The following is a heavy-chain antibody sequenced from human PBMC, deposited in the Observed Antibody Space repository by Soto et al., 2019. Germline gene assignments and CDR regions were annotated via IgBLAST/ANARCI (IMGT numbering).Heavy chain of an antibody. V-gene: IGHV1-18*01. CDR3: ARAPPITVQKRLDYYRDYMAV. J-gene: IGHJ6*03. CDR1: GYTFTSYG. CDR2: ISAYNGNT. D-gene: IGHD3-16*01. Sequence: ASVKVSCKASGYTFTSYGISWVRQAPGQGLEWMGWISAYNGNTNYAQKLQGRVTMTTDTSTSTAYMELRSLRSDDTAVYYCARAPPITVQKRLDYYRDYMAVCGKGTTVTVSS.